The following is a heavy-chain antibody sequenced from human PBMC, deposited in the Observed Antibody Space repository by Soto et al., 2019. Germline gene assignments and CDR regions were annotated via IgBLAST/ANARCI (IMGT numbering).Heavy chain of an antibody. CDR1: GGSISSSSYY. CDR2: IYYSGST. D-gene: IGHD6-19*01. Sequence: SETLSLTCTVSGGSISSSSYYWGWIRQPPGKGLEWIGSIYYSGSTYYNPSLKSRVTISVDTSKNQFSLKLSSVTAADTAVYYCASSKEAVAENWFDPWGQGTLVTVSS. V-gene: IGHV4-39*01. CDR3: ASSKEAVAENWFDP. J-gene: IGHJ5*02.